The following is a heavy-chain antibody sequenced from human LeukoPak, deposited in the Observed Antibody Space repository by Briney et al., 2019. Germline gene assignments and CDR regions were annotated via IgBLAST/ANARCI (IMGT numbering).Heavy chain of an antibody. J-gene: IGHJ2*01. CDR2: IYHSGST. CDR3: ARDHSTYYDFWSGYSGYFDL. CDR1: GYSISSGYY. V-gene: IGHV4-38-2*02. Sequence: PSETLSLTCAVSGYSISSGYYWGWIRQPPGKGLEWIGSIYHSGSTYYNPSLKSRVTISVDTSKNQFSLKLSSVTAADTAVYYCARDHSTYYDFWSGYSGYFDLWGRGTLVTVSS. D-gene: IGHD3-3*01.